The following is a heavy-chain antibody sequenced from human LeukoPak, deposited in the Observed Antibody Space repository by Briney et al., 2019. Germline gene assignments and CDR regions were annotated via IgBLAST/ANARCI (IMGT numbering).Heavy chain of an antibody. CDR1: GFTFSDYY. CDR3: VRTRREAAIHNAFDI. V-gene: IGHV3-11*01. CDR2: ISSSGSTI. J-gene: IGHJ3*02. Sequence: PGGSLRLSCAASGFTFSDYYMSWIRQAPGKGLEWVSYISSSGSTIYYADSVKGRFTISRDNAKNSLYLQMNSLRAEDTAVYYCVRTRREAAIHNAFDIWGQGTMVTVSS. D-gene: IGHD6-13*01.